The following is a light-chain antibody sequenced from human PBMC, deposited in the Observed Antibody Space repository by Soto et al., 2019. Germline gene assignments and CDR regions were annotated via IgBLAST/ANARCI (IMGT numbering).Light chain of an antibody. CDR2: DVS. J-gene: IGLJ1*01. Sequence: QSALTQPASVSGSPGQSITISCTGTSSDVGGYNYVSWYQQHPGKAPKLMIYDVSNRPSGVSNRFSGSKSGNTASLTISGLQAEGEGDYYCSSYTSSSTYVFGSGTKGTVL. CDR3: SSYTSSSTYV. V-gene: IGLV2-14*01. CDR1: SSDVGGYNY.